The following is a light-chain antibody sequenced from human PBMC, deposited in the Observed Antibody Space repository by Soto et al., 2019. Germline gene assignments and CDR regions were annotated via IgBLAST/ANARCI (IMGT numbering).Light chain of an antibody. V-gene: IGLV2-18*02. Sequence: QSALTQPPSVSGSPGQSVTISCTGASTDFGTYNRVSWYQQPPGTAPKLMIYEVSNRPSGVPDGFSGSKSGNTASLTISGLQAEDEADYYCSSYTGSSVVFGGGTKLTVL. J-gene: IGLJ2*01. CDR1: STDFGTYNR. CDR3: SSYTGSSVV. CDR2: EVS.